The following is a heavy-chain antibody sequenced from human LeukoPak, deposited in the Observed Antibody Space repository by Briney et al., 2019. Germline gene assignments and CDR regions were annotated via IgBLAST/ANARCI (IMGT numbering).Heavy chain of an antibody. CDR3: ARGPVYYDILTGLDY. D-gene: IGHD3-9*01. V-gene: IGHV5-51*01. CDR2: IYPGDSDT. Sequence: GESLKISCKGSGYTFTSNWIAWVRQMPGKGLEWMGIIYPGDSDTRYSPSFQGQVTISADKSISTAYLQWSSLKASDTAMYYCARGPVYYDILTGLDYWGQGTLVTVSS. CDR1: GYTFTSNW. J-gene: IGHJ4*02.